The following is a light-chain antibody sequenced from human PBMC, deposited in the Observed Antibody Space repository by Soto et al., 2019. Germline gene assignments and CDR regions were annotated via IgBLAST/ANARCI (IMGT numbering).Light chain of an antibody. CDR2: DAY. CDR1: QSISDW. CDR3: QQYNSYSLT. J-gene: IGKJ4*01. Sequence: DIQMTQSPSTLSASVGDRVTITCRASQSISDWLAWYQQKPGKAPKLLIYDAYGLESGVPSRFRCSGSGLEFTLTISSMQSDDFANYYCQQYNSYSLTFGGGTKVEIK. V-gene: IGKV1-5*01.